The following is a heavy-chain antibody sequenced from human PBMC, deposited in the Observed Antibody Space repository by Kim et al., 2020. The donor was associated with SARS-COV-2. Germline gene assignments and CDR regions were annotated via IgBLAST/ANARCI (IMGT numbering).Heavy chain of an antibody. Sequence: YAASVKGRFTISRGNAKNSLYLQMNSLRAEDTAVYYCARAYSSGWAYFDYWGQGTLVTVSS. CDR3: ARAYSSGWAYFDY. J-gene: IGHJ4*02. V-gene: IGHV3-21*01. D-gene: IGHD6-19*01.